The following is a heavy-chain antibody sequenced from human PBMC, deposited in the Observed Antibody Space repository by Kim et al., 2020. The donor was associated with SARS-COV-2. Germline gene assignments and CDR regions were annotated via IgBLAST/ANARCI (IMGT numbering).Heavy chain of an antibody. CDR1: GGSISSSSYY. CDR2: IYYSGST. Sequence: SETLSLTCTVSGGSISSSSYYWGWIRQPPGKGLEWIGSIYYSGSTYYNPSLKSRVTISVDTSKNQFSLKLSSVTAADTAVYYCARLLPSFVIAAAGLVGAFDIXGQXXXVTXXS. CDR3: ARLLPSFVIAAAGLVGAFDI. J-gene: IGHJ3*02. V-gene: IGHV4-39*01. D-gene: IGHD6-13*01.